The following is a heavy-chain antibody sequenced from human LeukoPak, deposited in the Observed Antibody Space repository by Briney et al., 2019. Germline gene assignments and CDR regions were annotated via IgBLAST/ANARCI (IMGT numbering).Heavy chain of an antibody. Sequence: ASVKVSCKASGYTFTGYYMHWVRQVPGQGLEWMGWINPNSGGTNYAQKFQGRVTMTRDTSISTAYMELRRLRDDDTAVYYCARDQRLWWSRGVYYFDYWGQGTLVTVSS. CDR2: INPNSGGT. D-gene: IGHD2-21*01. CDR1: GYTFTGYY. V-gene: IGHV1-2*02. J-gene: IGHJ4*02. CDR3: ARDQRLWWSRGVYYFDY.